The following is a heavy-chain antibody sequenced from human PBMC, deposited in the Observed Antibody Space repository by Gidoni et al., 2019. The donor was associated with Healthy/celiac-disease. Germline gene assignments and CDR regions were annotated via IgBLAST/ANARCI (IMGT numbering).Heavy chain of an antibody. CDR1: GGSISSSSYY. CDR3: AQDGDLFDY. V-gene: IGHV4-39*07. Sequence: QLQLQESGPGLVTPSETLSLTCTVPGGSISSSSYYWGWIRPPPGKGLEWIGSIYYSGRTYYNPSLKSRVTISVDTSKNQFSLKLSSVTAADTAVYYCAQDGDLFDYWGQGTLVTVSS. CDR2: IYYSGRT. D-gene: IGHD4-17*01. J-gene: IGHJ4*02.